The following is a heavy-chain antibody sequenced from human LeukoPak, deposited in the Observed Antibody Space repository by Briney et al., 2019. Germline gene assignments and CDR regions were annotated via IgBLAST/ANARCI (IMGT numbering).Heavy chain of an antibody. J-gene: IGHJ4*02. CDR3: ARDSEQWLERGRFDY. Sequence: GASVKVSCKASGYTFTSYAMHWVRQAPGQGLEWMGGIIPIFGTANYAQKFQGRVTITADESTSTAYMELSSLRSEDTAVYYCARDSEQWLERGRFDYWGQGTLVTVSS. CDR2: IIPIFGTA. V-gene: IGHV1-69*13. CDR1: GYTFTSYA. D-gene: IGHD6-19*01.